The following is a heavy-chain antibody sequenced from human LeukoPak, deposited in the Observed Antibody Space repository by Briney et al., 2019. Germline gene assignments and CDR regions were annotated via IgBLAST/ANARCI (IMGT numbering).Heavy chain of an antibody. V-gene: IGHV4-59*01. Sequence: PSETLSLTCTVSGGSISSYYWSWIRQPPGKGLEWIGYIYYSGSTNYNPSLKSRVTISVDTSKNQFSLKLSSVTAADTAVYYCAKDQRYYGSGSYTPNIDYWGQGTLVTVSS. CDR3: AKDQRYYGSGSYTPNIDY. CDR2: IYYSGST. D-gene: IGHD3-10*01. J-gene: IGHJ4*02. CDR1: GGSISSYY.